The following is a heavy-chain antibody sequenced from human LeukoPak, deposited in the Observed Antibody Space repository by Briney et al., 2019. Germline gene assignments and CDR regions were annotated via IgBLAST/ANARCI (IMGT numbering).Heavy chain of an antibody. CDR3: AKDGGGWLQLSFDY. D-gene: IGHD5-24*01. CDR2: IRYDGSNK. J-gene: IGHJ4*02. CDR1: GFTFSNYG. Sequence: GGSLRLSCAASGFTFSNYGIHWVRQAPGKGLEWVAFIRYDGSNKYYADSVKGRFTISRDNSKNTLFLQMNSLRAEDTAVYYCAKDGGGWLQLSFDYWGQGTLVTVSS. V-gene: IGHV3-30*02.